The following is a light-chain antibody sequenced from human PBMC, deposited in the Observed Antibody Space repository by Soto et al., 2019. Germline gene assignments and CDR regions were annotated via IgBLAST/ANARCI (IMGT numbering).Light chain of an antibody. CDR3: QQYDSYPYT. CDR2: GAS. V-gene: IGKV1-5*01. CDR1: QIISNW. J-gene: IGKJ2*01. Sequence: DIQMTQSPATLSASIGDRVTITCRASQIISNWLAWYQQKPGKVPNLLIYGASSLQTGVPSRFSGSASGTEFTLIISSLQPDDFATYYCQQYDSYPYTFGQGTKVDIK.